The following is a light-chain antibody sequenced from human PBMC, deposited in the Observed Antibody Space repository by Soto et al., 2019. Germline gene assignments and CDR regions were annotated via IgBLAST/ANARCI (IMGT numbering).Light chain of an antibody. CDR1: QTVSGE. V-gene: IGKV3-11*01. Sequence: EIVLTQSPATLSSSPGERATLSCRASQTVSGELAWSQQKPGQAPRLLIDYTSTRATGIPARFSGSGSGTDFTLTISSQEPEDFTAYYCHQRKSSPRTFGQGTKVDIK. J-gene: IGKJ1*01. CDR2: YTS. CDR3: HQRKSSPRT.